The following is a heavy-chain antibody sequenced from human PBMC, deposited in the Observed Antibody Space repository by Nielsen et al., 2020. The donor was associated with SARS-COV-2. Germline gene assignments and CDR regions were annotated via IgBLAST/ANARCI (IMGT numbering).Heavy chain of an antibody. Sequence: SVKVSCKASGYTFTSYSMHWVRQAPGQRPEWMGWINAGNGNTNYSPKFQDRVTITRDTSATTAYMELSSLRSEDTAVYYCARGDSSAYSKFGPWGQGTLVTVSS. CDR1: GYTFTSYS. J-gene: IGHJ5*02. D-gene: IGHD3-22*01. V-gene: IGHV1-3*01. CDR3: ARGDSSAYSKFGP. CDR2: INAGNGNT.